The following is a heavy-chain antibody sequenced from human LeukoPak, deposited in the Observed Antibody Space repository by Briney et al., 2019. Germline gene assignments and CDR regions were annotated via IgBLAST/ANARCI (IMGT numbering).Heavy chain of an antibody. CDR1: GFTFSSYG. Sequence: GGSLRLSCAASGFTFSSYGMHWVRQAPGKGLEWVAVIWYDGSNKYYADSVKGRFTISRDNSKNTLYLQMNSLRAEDKAVYYCARVHHEGGWLQFSLDYWGQGTLVTVSS. CDR3: ARVHHEGGWLQFSLDY. D-gene: IGHD5-24*01. J-gene: IGHJ4*02. V-gene: IGHV3-33*01. CDR2: IWYDGSNK.